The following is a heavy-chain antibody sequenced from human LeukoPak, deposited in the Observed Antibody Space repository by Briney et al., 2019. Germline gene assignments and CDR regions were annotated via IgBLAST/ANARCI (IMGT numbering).Heavy chain of an antibody. J-gene: IGHJ4*02. CDR2: ISPSGGST. V-gene: IGHV3-23*01. CDR3: AKDPYSGSPRGLDY. D-gene: IGHD1-26*01. CDR1: GFTFSSYA. Sequence: HPGGSLRLSCAASGFTFSSYAMSWVRQAPGEGQEWVSTISPSGGSTFYADSVKGRFTIFRDNSKNTLYLQMNNLRVDDTAVYYCAKDPYSGSPRGLDYWGQGTLVASSS.